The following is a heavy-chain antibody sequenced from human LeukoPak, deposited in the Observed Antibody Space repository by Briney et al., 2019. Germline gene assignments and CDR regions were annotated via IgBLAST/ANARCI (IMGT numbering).Heavy chain of an antibody. Sequence: ASVKVSCKASGYTFTAYYVHWVRQAPGQGLEWMGRINPRSGDTDYAQKFQGRVTMTRDTSISTAYMELSRLTSDDTAVYYCARSPLYSSSSPYYFDYWGQGTLVTVSS. CDR3: ARSPLYSSSSPYYFDY. V-gene: IGHV1-2*06. D-gene: IGHD6-6*01. J-gene: IGHJ4*02. CDR2: INPRSGDT. CDR1: GYTFTAYY.